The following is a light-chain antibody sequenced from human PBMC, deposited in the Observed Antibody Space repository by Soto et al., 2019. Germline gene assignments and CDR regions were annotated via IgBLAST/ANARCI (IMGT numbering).Light chain of an antibody. CDR1: QGISSY. Sequence: DIQMTQSPSSLSASVGDRVTITCRASQGISSYLAWYQQKPGKVPKVLIYAASTLRSGVPSRFSGSGSGTEFTLTISSLQPEDVATYYCQKYYSAPETFGQGTKVEIK. CDR3: QKYYSAPET. CDR2: AAS. J-gene: IGKJ1*01. V-gene: IGKV1-27*01.